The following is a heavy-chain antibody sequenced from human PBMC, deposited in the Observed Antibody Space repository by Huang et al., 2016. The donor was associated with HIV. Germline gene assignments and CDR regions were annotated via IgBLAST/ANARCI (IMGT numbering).Heavy chain of an antibody. Sequence: QVQLQQWGAGLLRPSETLSLTCAGYGGSFSGYYGTWIRQPPGKGLEWIGEINHSESTNYNPSLKSRVTISVDTSRNQFSLTLTSVTAADTAVYYCARGQGGYYYYYMDVWGKGTTVTVSS. CDR1: GGSFSGYY. CDR3: ARGQGGYYYYYMDV. CDR2: INHSEST. J-gene: IGHJ6*03. V-gene: IGHV4-34*01.